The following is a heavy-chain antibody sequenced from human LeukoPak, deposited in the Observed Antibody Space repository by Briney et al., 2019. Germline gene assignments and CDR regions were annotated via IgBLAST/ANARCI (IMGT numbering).Heavy chain of an antibody. CDR2: ISGGGGST. CDR1: GFTFSSYA. Sequence: GGSLRLSCAASGFTFSSYAMSWVRQAPGKGLEGVSAISGGGGSTYYADSVKGRFTISRDNSKNTLYLQMSSLRAEDTAVYYCAKDREAYYDFWSGYHPALDVWGQGTTVTVSS. J-gene: IGHJ6*02. V-gene: IGHV3-23*01. CDR3: AKDREAYYDFWSGYHPALDV. D-gene: IGHD3-3*01.